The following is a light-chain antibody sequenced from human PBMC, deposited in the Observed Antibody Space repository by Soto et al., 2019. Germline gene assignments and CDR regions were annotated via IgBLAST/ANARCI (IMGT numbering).Light chain of an antibody. CDR3: KQYNNRPLT. CDR1: QSVSSN. V-gene: IGKV3-15*01. CDR2: GAS. Sequence: ETLIMRSQATLSVSPGERATLSCMAIQSVSSNLAWYQQTPGQAPRLLIYGASTRATGIPARFSGSGSGTEFTLNISSPQSEDLAVYDCKQYNNRPLTVGGGKKGEI. J-gene: IGKJ4*01.